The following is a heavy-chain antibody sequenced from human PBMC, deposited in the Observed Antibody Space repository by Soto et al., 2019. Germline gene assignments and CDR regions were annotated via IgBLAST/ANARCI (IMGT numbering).Heavy chain of an antibody. CDR2: IDPSDSYT. Sequence: GESLSISRKGSGYSFTSYWINWVRQMPGKGLEWMGMIDPSDSYTNYSTSFQGNVTISVDKSISTAYLQWSSLKASDTAMYYCARLQRVPNHSDGMDVWGQGTTVTVSS. J-gene: IGHJ6*01. CDR1: GYSFTSYW. CDR3: ARLQRVPNHSDGMDV. D-gene: IGHD1-1*01. V-gene: IGHV5-10-1*01.